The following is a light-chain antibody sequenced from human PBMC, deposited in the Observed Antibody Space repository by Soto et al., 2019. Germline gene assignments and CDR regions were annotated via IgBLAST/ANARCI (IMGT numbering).Light chain of an antibody. Sequence: DIQMTQSPSSLSASVGDRVTITCRASQNVDTYVNWYQQRSGQAPNLLISAASNLQSGVPSRFSGRRSGTDFTLTIRSLQPEDFSFYYCQQSYRVPYTFGLGTKLEI. CDR1: QNVDTY. CDR2: AAS. J-gene: IGKJ2*01. V-gene: IGKV1-39*01. CDR3: QQSYRVPYT.